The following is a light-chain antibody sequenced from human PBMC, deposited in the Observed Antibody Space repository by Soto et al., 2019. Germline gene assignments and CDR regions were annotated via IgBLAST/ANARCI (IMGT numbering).Light chain of an antibody. Sequence: EIVLTQSPATLSLSPGDRATLSCRASQSVSTYLAWYQQKPGQAPRLLIYDTSNRATGIPARFSGSGSGTDFTLPISSLGPEDFAVYYCQQRSNWPATFGPGTTVDIK. J-gene: IGKJ3*01. CDR2: DTS. CDR1: QSVSTY. V-gene: IGKV3-11*01. CDR3: QQRSNWPAT.